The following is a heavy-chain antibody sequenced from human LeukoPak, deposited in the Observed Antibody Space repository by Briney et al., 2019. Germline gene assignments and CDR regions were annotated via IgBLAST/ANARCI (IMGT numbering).Heavy chain of an antibody. V-gene: IGHV4-34*03. J-gene: IGHJ4*02. CDR2: INHSGST. Sequence: SETLSLTCAVYGGSFSGYYWSWIRQPPGKGREWMGEINHSGSTNFNPSLKGRVNISVDRSKNQCSLKVSSLTVGATALFYCSGSFGNMGYEGYFDYWGQGTLVTVSS. D-gene: IGHD5-12*01. CDR3: SGSFGNMGYEGYFDY. CDR1: GGSFSGYY.